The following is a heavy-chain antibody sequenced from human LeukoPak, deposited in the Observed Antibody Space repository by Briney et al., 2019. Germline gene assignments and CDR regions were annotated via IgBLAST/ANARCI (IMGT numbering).Heavy chain of an antibody. V-gene: IGHV1-69*13. CDR2: IIPIFGTA. Sequence: SVKVSCKASGGTFSSYAISWVRQAPGQGLEWMGGIIPIFGTANYAQKFQGRVTITADESTSTAYMELSSLRSEDTAVYYCARVYCSSTSCSNWSDPWGQGTLVTVSS. CDR3: ARVYCSSTSCSNWSDP. J-gene: IGHJ5*02. CDR1: GGTFSSYA. D-gene: IGHD2-2*01.